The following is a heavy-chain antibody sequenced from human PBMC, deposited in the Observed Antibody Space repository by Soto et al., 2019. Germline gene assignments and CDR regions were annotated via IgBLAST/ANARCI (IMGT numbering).Heavy chain of an antibody. J-gene: IGHJ5*02. Sequence: PSETLSLTCTVSGGSVSSGSYYWSWIRQPPGKGLEWIGYIYYSGSTNYNPSLKSRVTISVDTSKNQFSLKLSSVTTADTAVYHCAIQTDSSGYWFDPWGQGTLVTVTS. D-gene: IGHD3-22*01. CDR1: GGSVSSGSYY. CDR3: AIQTDSSGYWFDP. CDR2: IYYSGST. V-gene: IGHV4-61*01.